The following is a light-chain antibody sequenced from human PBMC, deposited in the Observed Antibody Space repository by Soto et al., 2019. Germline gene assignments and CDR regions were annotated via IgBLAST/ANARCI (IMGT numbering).Light chain of an antibody. CDR1: SSDVGGYNY. V-gene: IGLV2-14*03. CDR2: DVS. Sequence: QSVLTQPASVSGSPGQSITISCTGTSSDVGGYNYVSWYQQHPHKAPKLMIFDVSSRPSGVSNRFSGSKSGNTASLTISGLQTEDEADYYCSSYTSSTTLLLFGGGTKLTVL. J-gene: IGLJ2*01. CDR3: SSYTSSTTLLL.